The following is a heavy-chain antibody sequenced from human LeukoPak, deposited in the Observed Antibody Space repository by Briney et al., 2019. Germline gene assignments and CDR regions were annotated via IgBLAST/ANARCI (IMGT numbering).Heavy chain of an antibody. CDR3: AREELNCGGDCHQH. CDR1: GFTVSSNF. Sequence: GGSLRLSCAASGFTVSSNFMTWVRRAPGKGLEWVSVIYSDDNTYYADSVKGRFTISRDNSKNTLYLQMNSLRAEDTALYYCAREELNCGGDCHQHWGQGTLVTVSS. J-gene: IGHJ4*01. D-gene: IGHD2-21*02. CDR2: IYSDDNT. V-gene: IGHV3-53*01.